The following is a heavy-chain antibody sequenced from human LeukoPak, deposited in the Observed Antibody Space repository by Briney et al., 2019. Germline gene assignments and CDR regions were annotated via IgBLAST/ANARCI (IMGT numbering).Heavy chain of an antibody. D-gene: IGHD6-13*01. CDR1: GGSISSYY. J-gene: IGHJ4*02. V-gene: IGHV4-59*01. CDR3: AGWAAADNTFDY. CDR2: IYYSGST. Sequence: PSETLSLTCTVSGGSISSYYWSWIRQPPGKGLEWIGYIYYSGSTNYNPSLKSRVTISVDTSKNQFSLKLSSVTAADTAVYYCAGWAAADNTFDYWGQGTLVTVSS.